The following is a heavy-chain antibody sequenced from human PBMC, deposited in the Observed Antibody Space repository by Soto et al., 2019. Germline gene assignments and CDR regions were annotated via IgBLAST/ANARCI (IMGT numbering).Heavy chain of an antibody. Sequence: QVQLVQSGAEVKKPGASVKVSCKASGYTFTSYGISWVRQAPGQGLEWMGWISAYNGNTNYAQKLQGRVTMTTDTSTSTAYIELRSLRSDDTAVYYCASGDGSGWNWYAFDIWGQGTMVTVSS. J-gene: IGHJ3*02. D-gene: IGHD6-19*01. CDR1: GYTFTSYG. V-gene: IGHV1-18*01. CDR2: ISAYNGNT. CDR3: ASGDGSGWNWYAFDI.